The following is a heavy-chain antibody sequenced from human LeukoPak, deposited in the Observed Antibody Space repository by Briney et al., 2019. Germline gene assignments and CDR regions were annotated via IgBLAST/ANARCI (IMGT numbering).Heavy chain of an antibody. V-gene: IGHV1-18*01. D-gene: IGHD3-10*01. CDR2: ISAYNGNT. CDR1: GYTFTNYG. J-gene: IGHJ5*02. CDR3: ARDIYGSGSYYPRFDP. Sequence: ASVKVSCKAFGYTFTNYGISWVRQAPGQGLEWMGWISAYNGNTNYAQKLQGRVTMTTDTSTSTAYMELRSLRSDDTAVYYCARDIYGSGSYYPRFDPWGQGTLVTVSS.